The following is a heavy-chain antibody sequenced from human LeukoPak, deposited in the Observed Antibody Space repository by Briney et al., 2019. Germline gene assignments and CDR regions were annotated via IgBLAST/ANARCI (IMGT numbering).Heavy chain of an antibody. CDR1: GFTFSSYG. CDR2: IRYDGSNK. V-gene: IGHV3-30*02. J-gene: IGHJ4*02. CDR3: ATDQRELSVANYFDY. D-gene: IGHD3-16*02. Sequence: GGSLRLSCAASGFTFSSYGMLWVRQAPGKGLEWVAFIRYDGSNKYYADSVKGRFTMSRDNAKNTLYLQMNSLRAEDTAVYYCATDQRELSVANYFDYWGQGTLVTVSS.